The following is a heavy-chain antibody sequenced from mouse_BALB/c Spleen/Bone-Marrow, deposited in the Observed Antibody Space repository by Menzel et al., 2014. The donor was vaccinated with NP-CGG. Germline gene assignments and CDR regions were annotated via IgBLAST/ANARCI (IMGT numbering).Heavy chain of an antibody. D-gene: IGHD1-1*01. J-gene: IGHJ2*01. V-gene: IGHV7-3*02. Sequence: EVKLVESGGGLVQPGGSLRLSCATSGFTLTDYYMSWVRQPPGKALEWLGFIRNKGNGYTTEYSASVKGRFTISRDNSQSILYLQMNTLRAEDSATYYCARDDYGFDYWGQGTTLTVSS. CDR1: GFTLTDYY. CDR3: ARDDYGFDY. CDR2: IRNKGNGYTT.